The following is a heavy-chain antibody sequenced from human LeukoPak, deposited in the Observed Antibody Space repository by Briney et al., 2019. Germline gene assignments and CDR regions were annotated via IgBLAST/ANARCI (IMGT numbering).Heavy chain of an antibody. D-gene: IGHD3-10*01. V-gene: IGHV4-4*07. J-gene: IGHJ4*02. Sequence: SETLSLTCTVSGAPIGSFYWSWIRQPAGKGLEWIGRAHSSGSTNYIPSMKSRVSMSVDTSKNQLSLKLNTVTAADTAMYYCAREAVDYGSGSHDYWGQGTLVTVSS. CDR3: AREAVDYGSGSHDY. CDR2: AHSSGST. CDR1: GAPIGSFY.